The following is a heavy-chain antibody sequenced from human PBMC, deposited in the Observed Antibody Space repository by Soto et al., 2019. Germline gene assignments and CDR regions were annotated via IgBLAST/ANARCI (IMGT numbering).Heavy chain of an antibody. Sequence: GASVKVSCKASGYTFTSYGISWERQAPGQGLEWMGWISAYNGNANYAQKLQGRVTMTTDTSTSTAYMELSSLRSEDTAVYYCARVPYYGSGSSDNWFDPWGQGTLVTVSS. CDR2: ISAYNGNA. V-gene: IGHV1-18*01. CDR1: GYTFTSYG. D-gene: IGHD3-10*01. CDR3: ARVPYYGSGSSDNWFDP. J-gene: IGHJ5*02.